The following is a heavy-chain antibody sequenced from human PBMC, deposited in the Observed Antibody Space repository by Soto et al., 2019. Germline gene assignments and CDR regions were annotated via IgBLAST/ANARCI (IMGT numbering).Heavy chain of an antibody. CDR1: GGTFSKYS. V-gene: IGHV1-69*13. CDR2: IIPMFGKA. CDR3: ARDGTLYDSTGYYYLY. Sequence: ASVKVSCKASGGTFSKYSISWVRHAPGQGLEWMGGIIPMFGKANYAQKFQGRVTITADESTSTGYMELRSLVSEDTAVYYCARDGTLYDSTGYYYLYWGQGTLVTVSS. D-gene: IGHD3-22*01. J-gene: IGHJ4*02.